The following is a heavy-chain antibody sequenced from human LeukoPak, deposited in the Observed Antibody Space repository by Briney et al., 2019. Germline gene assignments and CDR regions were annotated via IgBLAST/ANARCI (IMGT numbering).Heavy chain of an antibody. CDR1: GYSFFGYW. CDR2: IYPDDSKT. Sequence: GESLKISCKGSGYSFFGYWIGWVRQMPGKGLEWMGIIYPDDSKTRYSPSFQSQVTMSADKSISTAYLQWSSLKASDTAMYFCARRVGTYLNWFDSWGQGTLVTVSS. V-gene: IGHV5-51*01. D-gene: IGHD1-26*01. J-gene: IGHJ5*01. CDR3: ARRVGTYLNWFDS.